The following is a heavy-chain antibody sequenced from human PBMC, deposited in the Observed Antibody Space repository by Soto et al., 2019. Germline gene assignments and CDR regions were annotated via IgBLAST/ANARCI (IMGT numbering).Heavy chain of an antibody. Sequence: QVQLQQWGAGLLKPSETLSLTCAVYGGSVSSGSYYWSWIRQPPGKGLEWIGEMSHSGGTHFNPSLKSRVTISVDTSKNQFSRKMSSVTAADTALYYCARVERGTATTVVDAFDIWGPGTMVTVSS. CDR3: ARVERGTATTVVDAFDI. D-gene: IGHD1-1*01. CDR1: GGSVSSGSYY. V-gene: IGHV4-34*01. CDR2: MSHSGGT. J-gene: IGHJ3*02.